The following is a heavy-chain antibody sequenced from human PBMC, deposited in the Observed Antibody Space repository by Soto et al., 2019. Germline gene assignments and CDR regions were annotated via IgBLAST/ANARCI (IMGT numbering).Heavy chain of an antibody. Sequence: GGSLRLSCAASGFTFSSYAMSWVRQAPGKGLEWVSAISGSGGSTYYADSVKGRFTISGDNSKNTLYLQMNSLRAEDTAVYYCAKAGPTYDYVWGSYRAAQDYFDYWGQGTLVTVSS. J-gene: IGHJ4*02. D-gene: IGHD3-16*02. CDR1: GFTFSSYA. V-gene: IGHV3-23*01. CDR2: ISGSGGST. CDR3: AKAGPTYDYVWGSYRAAQDYFDY.